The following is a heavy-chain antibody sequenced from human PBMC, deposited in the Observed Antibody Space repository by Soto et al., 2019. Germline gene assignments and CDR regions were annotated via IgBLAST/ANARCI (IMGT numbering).Heavy chain of an antibody. J-gene: IGHJ3*01. D-gene: IGHD2-8*01. V-gene: IGHV3-23*01. CDR1: GFTFYNYA. CDR2: ISGGGDGT. CDR3: AKKGLGSLATYCTTGDCHYAFDV. Sequence: VQLLESGGGLVRPGGSLRLSCEASGFTFYNYAMNWVRQAPGKGLEWVSTISGGGDGTYYADSVKGRFTISRDNSRNTVYLQMNSLRAEDTAVYYCAKKGLGSLATYCTTGDCHYAFDVWGQGTLVTVSS.